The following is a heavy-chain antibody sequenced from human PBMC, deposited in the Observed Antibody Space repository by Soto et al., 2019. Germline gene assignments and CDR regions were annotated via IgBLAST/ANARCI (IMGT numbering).Heavy chain of an antibody. CDR2: INPNSGGT. J-gene: IGHJ5*02. D-gene: IGHD3-10*01. V-gene: IGHV1-2*04. CDR1: GYTFTGYY. CDR3: ARSFLLGWFGELRGRNWFDP. Sequence: GASVKVYCKASGYTFTGYYMHWVRQAPGQGLEWMGWINPNSGGTNYAQKFQGWVTMTRDTSISTAYMELSRLRSDDTAVYYCARSFLLGWFGELRGRNWFDPWGQGTLVTVSS.